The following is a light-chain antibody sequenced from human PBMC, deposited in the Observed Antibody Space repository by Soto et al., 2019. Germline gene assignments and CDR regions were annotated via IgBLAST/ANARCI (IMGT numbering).Light chain of an antibody. J-gene: IGKJ4*01. Sequence: DFQMTQSPSSLSASVGDRVTITCRASQGINNHLAWFQQKPGKVPKVLIYAASTVQSRVPSRFSGSGSGIHFTLTISGLQPEDVATYYCENYYSAPTAGTFGGGIKVEIK. CDR2: AAS. CDR3: ENYYSAPTAGT. V-gene: IGKV1-27*01. CDR1: QGINNH.